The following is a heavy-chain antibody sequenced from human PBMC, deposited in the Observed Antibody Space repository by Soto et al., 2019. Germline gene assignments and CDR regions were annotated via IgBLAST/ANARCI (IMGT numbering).Heavy chain of an antibody. J-gene: IGHJ3*02. CDR2: ISYDGSNK. V-gene: IGHV3-30*18. CDR3: AKDRGIAAAGRRADAFDI. CDR1: GFTFSSYG. Sequence: QVQLVESGGGVVQPGRSLRLSCAASGFTFSSYGMHWVRQAPGKGLEWVAVISYDGSNKYYADSVKGRFTISRDNSKNPLYLQMNSLRAEDTAVYYCAKDRGIAAAGRRADAFDIWGQGTMVTVSS. D-gene: IGHD6-13*01.